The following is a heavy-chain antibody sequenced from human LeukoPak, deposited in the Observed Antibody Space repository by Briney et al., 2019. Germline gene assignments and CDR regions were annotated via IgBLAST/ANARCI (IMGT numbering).Heavy chain of an antibody. J-gene: IGHJ5*02. CDR3: ARGGCSSTSCYTPGYNWFDP. Sequence: ASVKVSCKASGYTFTDYYMHWVRQAPGQGLEWMGWINPKSGATNYAEKFQGRVTVTRDTSISTAYMELSGLRSDDTAVYYCARGGCSSTSCYTPGYNWFDPWGQGTLVTVSS. CDR1: GYTFTDYY. D-gene: IGHD2-2*02. V-gene: IGHV1-2*02. CDR2: INPKSGAT.